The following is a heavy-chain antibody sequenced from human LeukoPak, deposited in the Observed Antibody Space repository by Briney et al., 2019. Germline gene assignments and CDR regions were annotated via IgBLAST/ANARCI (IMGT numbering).Heavy chain of an antibody. CDR1: GGSISSYY. Sequence: PSETLSLTCTVSGGSISSYYWTWIRLPPGKGLEWNGYIYYTGATYYNPSLKSRVTISLDTSKNQFSLKLSSVTAADAAVYYCARAGYSYNTGYYFDYWGQGALVTVSS. V-gene: IGHV4-59*01. CDR3: ARAGYSYNTGYYFDY. D-gene: IGHD5-18*01. J-gene: IGHJ4*02. CDR2: IYYTGAT.